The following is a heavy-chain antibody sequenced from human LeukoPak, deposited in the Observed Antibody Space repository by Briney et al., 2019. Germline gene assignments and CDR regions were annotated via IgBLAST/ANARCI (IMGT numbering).Heavy chain of an antibody. CDR1: GFTFSRYE. CDR2: ISSSGNTI. V-gene: IGHV3-48*03. CDR3: ARVLWFGELLSDPFDY. Sequence: PGGSLRLSCAASGFTFSRYEMNWVRQAPGKGLEWVSYISSSGNTIYYADSVKGRFTISRDNAKNSLYLQMNSLRAEDTAVYYCARVLWFGELLSDPFDYWGQGTLVTVS. J-gene: IGHJ4*02. D-gene: IGHD3-10*01.